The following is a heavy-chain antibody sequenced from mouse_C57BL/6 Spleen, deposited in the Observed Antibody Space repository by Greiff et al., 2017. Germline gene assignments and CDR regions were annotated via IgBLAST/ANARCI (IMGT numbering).Heavy chain of an antibody. D-gene: IGHD1-1*02. V-gene: IGHV5-17*01. CDR3: ARLVFDY. Sequence: EVKVVESGGGLVKPGGSLKLSCAASGFTFSDYGMHWVRQAPEKGLEWVAYISSGSSTIYYADTVKGRFTISRDNAKNTLFLQMTSLRSEDTAMYYCARLVFDYWGQGTTLTVSS. CDR2: ISSGSSTI. J-gene: IGHJ2*01. CDR1: GFTFSDYG.